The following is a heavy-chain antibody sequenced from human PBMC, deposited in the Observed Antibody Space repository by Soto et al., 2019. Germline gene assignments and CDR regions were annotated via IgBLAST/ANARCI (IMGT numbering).Heavy chain of an antibody. CDR2: IYNSGST. CDR3: ARGQQQLVLAY. CDR1: GGSISSSGYY. D-gene: IGHD6-13*01. Sequence: SETLSLTCTVSGGSISSSGYYWSWIRQHPGKGLEWIGYIYNSGSTYYNPSLKSRVTISLDTSKSQFALKLSSVTAADTAVYYCARGQQQLVLAYWGQRTLVTVSS. V-gene: IGHV4-31*03. J-gene: IGHJ4*02.